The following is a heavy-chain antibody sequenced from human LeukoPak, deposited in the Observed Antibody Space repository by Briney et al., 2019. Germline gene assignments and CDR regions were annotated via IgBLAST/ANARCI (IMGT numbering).Heavy chain of an antibody. V-gene: IGHV3-21*01. J-gene: IGHJ4*02. D-gene: IGHD3-10*01. Sequence: GGSLRLSCAASGFTFSSYSMNWVRQAPGKGLEWVSSISSSSSYIYYADSVKGRFTISRDNAKNSLYLQMNSLRAEDTAVYYCARFGFGDHIDYWGQGTLVTVSS. CDR3: ARFGFGDHIDY. CDR2: ISSSSSYI. CDR1: GFTFSSYS.